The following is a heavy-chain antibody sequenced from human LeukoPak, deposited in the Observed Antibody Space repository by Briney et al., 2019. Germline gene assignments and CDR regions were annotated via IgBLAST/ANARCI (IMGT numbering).Heavy chain of an antibody. CDR3: ARVAAAGTSPCRD. V-gene: IGHV1-18*04. CDR1: GYGCTSYG. Sequence: ASVKVSCKASGYGCTSYGISWVRQAHGQGLEWMGWISAYNGNTNYAQKLQGRVTMTTDTSTSTAYMELRSLRSDDTAVYYCARVAAAGTSPCRDWGQGTLVTVSS. D-gene: IGHD6-13*01. CDR2: ISAYNGNT. J-gene: IGHJ4*02.